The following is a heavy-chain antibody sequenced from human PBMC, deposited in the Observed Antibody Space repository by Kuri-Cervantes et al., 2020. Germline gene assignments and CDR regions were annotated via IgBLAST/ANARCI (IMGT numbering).Heavy chain of an antibody. D-gene: IGHD6-19*01. CDR2: IHHSGST. CDR1: GGSFSGYY. Sequence: ESLKISCAVYGGSFSGYYWSWIRQPPGKGLGWIGEIHHSGSTNYNPPLKSRVTISVDTSKNQFSLKLSSVTAADTAVYYCVRDRGSGWYGLDYWGQGTLVTVSS. J-gene: IGHJ4*02. V-gene: IGHV4-34*01. CDR3: VRDRGSGWYGLDY.